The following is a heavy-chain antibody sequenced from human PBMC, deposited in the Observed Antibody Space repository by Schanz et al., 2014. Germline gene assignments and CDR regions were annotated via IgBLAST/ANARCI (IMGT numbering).Heavy chain of an antibody. D-gene: IGHD1-26*01. V-gene: IGHV1-69*02. CDR2: LIPVFGIT. CDR3: AIRGHSFDVGGFGGDYSYGLDV. J-gene: IGHJ6*02. Sequence: QVPLIQSGPEVKKPGSSVRVSCTASGGTFSSSAITWVRQAPGQGLEWMGRLIPVFGITNYAQTFQGRITMSADQSATTAYLDLNSLTSEDTAVFYCAIRGHSFDVGGFGGDYSYGLDVWGQGTSVTVSS. CDR1: GGTFSSSA.